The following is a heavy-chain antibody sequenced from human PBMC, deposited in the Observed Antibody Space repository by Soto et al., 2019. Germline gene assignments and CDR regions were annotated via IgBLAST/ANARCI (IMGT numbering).Heavy chain of an antibody. CDR2: ISAYNGNT. CDR3: VVAAQPYYVDY. CDR1: GYTFTSYG. V-gene: IGHV1-18*01. D-gene: IGHD2-15*01. J-gene: IGHJ4*02. Sequence: QVQLVQSGAEVKKPGASVKVSCKASGYTFTSYGISWVRQAPGQGLEWMGWISAYNGNTNYAQNLQGRVNMTTATSTSTAYMERRSLRSDDTAVYYCVVAAQPYYVDYWGQGTLVTVSS.